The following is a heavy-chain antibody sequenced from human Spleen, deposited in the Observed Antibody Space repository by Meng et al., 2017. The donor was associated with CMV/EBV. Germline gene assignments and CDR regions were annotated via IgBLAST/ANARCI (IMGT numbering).Heavy chain of an antibody. V-gene: IGHV4-34*01. D-gene: IGHD3-3*01. Sequence: SETLSLTCAVYGGSFSDYSWSCIRQPPGKGLEWIGEMNHSGSTNYNPSLKSRATISVDTSKNQFSLKLNSVSAADTAVYFCARGVTGGYDFWSGYMAGYAMDVWGQGTTVTVSS. J-gene: IGHJ6*02. CDR1: GGSFSDYS. CDR3: ARGVTGGYDFWSGYMAGYAMDV. CDR2: MNHSGST.